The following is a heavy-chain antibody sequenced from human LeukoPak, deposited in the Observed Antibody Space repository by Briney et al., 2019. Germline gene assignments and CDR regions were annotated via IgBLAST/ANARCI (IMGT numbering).Heavy chain of an antibody. CDR2: IRYDGSNK. V-gene: IGHV3-30*02. Sequence: GGSLRLSCAASGFTFSSYGMHWVRQAPGKGLEWVAFIRYDGSNKHYADSVKGRFTISRDNSKNTLYLQMNSLRAEDTAVYYCAKVKSSSTPRWYFDYWGQGTLVTVSS. CDR1: GFTFSSYG. D-gene: IGHD2-2*01. CDR3: AKVKSSSTPRWYFDY. J-gene: IGHJ4*02.